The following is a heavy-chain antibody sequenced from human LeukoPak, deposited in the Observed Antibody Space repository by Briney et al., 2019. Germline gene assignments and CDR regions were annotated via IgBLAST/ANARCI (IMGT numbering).Heavy chain of an antibody. CDR2: SGNKANSYTT. Sequence: GGSLRLSCAASGFTFSDHYMDWVRQAPGKGLEWVGRSGNKANSYTTEYAASVKGRFTISRDDSKSSMYLQMNSLKTEDTAVYYCARDTIDWGQGTLVAVSS. J-gene: IGHJ4*02. CDR1: GFTFSDHY. D-gene: IGHD3-10*01. V-gene: IGHV3-72*01. CDR3: ARDTID.